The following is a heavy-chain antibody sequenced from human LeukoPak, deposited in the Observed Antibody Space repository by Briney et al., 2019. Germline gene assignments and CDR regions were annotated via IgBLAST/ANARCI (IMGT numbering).Heavy chain of an antibody. CDR3: AREDIVVVPAAMSWAIPPRPLDY. CDR1: GFTFSSYA. Sequence: GRSLRLSCAASGFTFSSYAMHWVRQAPGKGLEWVAVISYDGSNKYYADSVKGRFTISRDNSKNTLYLQMNSLRAEDTAVYYCAREDIVVVPAAMSWAIPPRPLDYWGQGTLVTVSS. CDR2: ISYDGSNK. V-gene: IGHV3-30*04. J-gene: IGHJ4*02. D-gene: IGHD2-2*01.